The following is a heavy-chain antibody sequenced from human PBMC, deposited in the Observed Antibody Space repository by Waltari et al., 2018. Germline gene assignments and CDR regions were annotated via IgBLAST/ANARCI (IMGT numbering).Heavy chain of an antibody. CDR3: ARGVIAIPNWFDP. J-gene: IGHJ5*02. V-gene: IGHV4-34*01. CDR2: INHSGST. D-gene: IGHD2-21*01. CDR1: GRSLSGSY. Sequence: VQLQQWGAGLLTPSETLSLTCAVYGRSLSGSYWSCICQPPGRGLEWIGEINHSGSTNCNPSLKSRVTISVDTSKNQFSLKLSSVTAADTAVYYCARGVIAIPNWFDPWGQGTLVTVSS.